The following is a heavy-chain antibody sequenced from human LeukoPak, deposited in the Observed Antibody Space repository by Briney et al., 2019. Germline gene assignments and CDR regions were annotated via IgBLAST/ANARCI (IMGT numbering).Heavy chain of an antibody. J-gene: IGHJ6*03. CDR3: ARAPKGMTTVRYYYYYYMVV. CDR1: SGSITSGGYY. Sequence: SQTLSLTCTVSSGSITSGGYYWNWIRQHPGRGLEWIGYIYYSGSTFYNPSLKSRVTMSVDTSKNQFSLKLSSVTAADTAVYYCARAPKGMTTVRYYYYYYMVVWGKGTTVTVSS. V-gene: IGHV4-31*03. D-gene: IGHD4-11*01. CDR2: IYYSGST.